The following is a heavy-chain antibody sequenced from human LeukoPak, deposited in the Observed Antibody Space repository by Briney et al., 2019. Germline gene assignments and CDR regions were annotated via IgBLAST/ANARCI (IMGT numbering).Heavy chain of an antibody. V-gene: IGHV3-48*03. Sequence: GGSLRLSCAASGFTFSSYEMNWVRQAPGKGLEWVSYISSSGSTIYYADSVKGRFTISRDNAKNSLYLQMNSLRPEDTAVYYCASGEWDLLGEWFFDYWGQGTLVTVSS. J-gene: IGHJ4*02. CDR3: ASGEWDLLGEWFFDY. D-gene: IGHD1-26*01. CDR1: GFTFSSYE. CDR2: ISSSGSTI.